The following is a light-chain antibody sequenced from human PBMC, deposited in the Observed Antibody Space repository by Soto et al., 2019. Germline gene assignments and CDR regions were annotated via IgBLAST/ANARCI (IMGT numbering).Light chain of an antibody. J-gene: IGKJ1*01. V-gene: IGKV3D-20*02. Sequence: EIVLTQSPGTLSLSPGERATLSCRASQSVSSSYLAWYQQKPGQAPRLLIYDASSRATGIPARFSGSGSGTDFTLTISSLEPEDFAVYYCQQRANWPTFGQGTKVDIK. CDR3: QQRANWPT. CDR2: DAS. CDR1: QSVSSSY.